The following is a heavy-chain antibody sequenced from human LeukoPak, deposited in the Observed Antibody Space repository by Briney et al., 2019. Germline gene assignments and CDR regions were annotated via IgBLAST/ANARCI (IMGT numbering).Heavy chain of an antibody. D-gene: IGHD1-26*01. CDR3: ARDGSGSSLHY. J-gene: IGHJ4*02. V-gene: IGHV1-18*01. CDR2: ISAYNGNT. Sequence: ASVKVSCKASGYTFTSYGISWVRQAPGQGLEWMGWISAYNGNTNYAQKLQGRVTMTRDMSTSTVYMELSSLRSEDTAVYYCARDGSGSSLHYWGQGTLVTVSS. CDR1: GYTFTSYG.